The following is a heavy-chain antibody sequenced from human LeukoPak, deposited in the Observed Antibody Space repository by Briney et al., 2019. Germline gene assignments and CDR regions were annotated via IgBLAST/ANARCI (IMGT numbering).Heavy chain of an antibody. CDR1: GFTFSNSA. CDR2: LSGSGITT. Sequence: GGSLRLSCAASGFTFSNSAMSWVRQAPGKGLEWVSTLSGSGITTYYADSVKGRFTISRDNSKNTLYLQMNSLRAEDTAVYYCAKGIYSSGWSYFDYWGHGTLVIVPS. J-gene: IGHJ4*01. CDR3: AKGIYSSGWSYFDY. D-gene: IGHD6-19*01. V-gene: IGHV3-23*01.